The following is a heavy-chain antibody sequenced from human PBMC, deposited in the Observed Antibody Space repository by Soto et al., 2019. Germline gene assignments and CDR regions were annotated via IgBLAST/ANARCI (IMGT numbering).Heavy chain of an antibody. Sequence: QVQLVQSGAEVKKPGSSVKVSCKASGGTFSSYAISWVRQAPGQGLEWMGGVILMFGTANYAQKLQDRVKITADATTNTSYMERTSLRSEDTAVYYGASGYSYGYNFWGQGSLLTVSS. D-gene: IGHD5-18*01. CDR3: ASGYSYGYNF. V-gene: IGHV1-69*01. J-gene: IGHJ4*02. CDR1: GGTFSSYA. CDR2: VILMFGTA.